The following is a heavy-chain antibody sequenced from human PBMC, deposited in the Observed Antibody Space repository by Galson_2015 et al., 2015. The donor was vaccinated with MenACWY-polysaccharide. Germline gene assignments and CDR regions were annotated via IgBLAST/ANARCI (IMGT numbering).Heavy chain of an antibody. CDR2: MNPNSGNT. J-gene: IGHJ4*02. D-gene: IGHD6-19*01. CDR1: GYTFTSYD. CDR3: VKAIDLDGIAVAKALNDY. Sequence: SVKVSCKASGYTFTSYDINWVRQAPGKGLEWMGWMNPNSGNTGYPQKFQGKVTMTRNTYISTAYMELSSLRSEDTAVYYCVKAIDLDGIAVAKALNDYWCQGSLVPVSS. V-gene: IGHV1-8*01.